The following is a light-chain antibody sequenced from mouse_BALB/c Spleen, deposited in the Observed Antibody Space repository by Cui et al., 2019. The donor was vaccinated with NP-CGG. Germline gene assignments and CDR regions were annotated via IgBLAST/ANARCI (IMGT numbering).Light chain of an antibody. CDR3: ALWYSNHWV. CDR1: TGAVTTNNY. CDR2: GTH. V-gene: IGLV1*01. Sequence: QAVVTQESALTTSPGETVTLTCRSSTGAVTTNNYANWVQEKPDHLFTGLMGGTHNRAPGVPARFSGSLIGDKAALTITGAQTEDEAIYFCALWYSNHWVFGGGTKLTVL. J-gene: IGLJ1*01.